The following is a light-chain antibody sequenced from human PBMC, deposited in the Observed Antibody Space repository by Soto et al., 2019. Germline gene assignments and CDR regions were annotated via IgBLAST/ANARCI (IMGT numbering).Light chain of an antibody. CDR3: QKSDHLPL. CDR2: DAY. Sequence: DIQMTQSPPSLSASVGDIVTITCHASHDIVNSLNWYQDKPGQAPNLVIYDAYNFETGVLSTFSGNGYGTDFTFTISSLWPEDIATYYCQKSDHLPLFGPGTRVDMK. CDR1: HDIVNS. J-gene: IGKJ3*01. V-gene: IGKV1-33*01.